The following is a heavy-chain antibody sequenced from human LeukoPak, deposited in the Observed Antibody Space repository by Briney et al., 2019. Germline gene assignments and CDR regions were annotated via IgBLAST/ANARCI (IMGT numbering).Heavy chain of an antibody. CDR3: ARHVPYTSSWYFDY. CDR2: IDPSDSYT. D-gene: IGHD6-13*01. Sequence: GESLKISCKGSGYSFSSYWITWVRQMPGKGLEWMGRIDPSDSYTNYSPSFQGRVTISADKSISTAYLQWSSLKASDTAAYYCARHVPYTSSWYFDYWGQGTLVTVSS. CDR1: GYSFSSYW. J-gene: IGHJ4*02. V-gene: IGHV5-10-1*01.